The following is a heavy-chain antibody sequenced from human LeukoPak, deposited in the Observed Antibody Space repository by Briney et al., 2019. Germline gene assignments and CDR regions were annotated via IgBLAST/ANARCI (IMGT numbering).Heavy chain of an antibody. V-gene: IGHV4-34*01. CDR2: INHSGST. Sequence: PSETLSLTCAVYGGSFSGYYWSWIRQPPGKGLEWIGEINHSGSTNYNPSLKSRVTISVDTSKNQFSLKLSSVTAADTDVYYCAGTQIWYYYESSGYYPTYWGQGTLVTVSS. J-gene: IGHJ4*02. CDR3: AGTQIWYYYESSGYYPTY. D-gene: IGHD3-22*01. CDR1: GGSFSGYY.